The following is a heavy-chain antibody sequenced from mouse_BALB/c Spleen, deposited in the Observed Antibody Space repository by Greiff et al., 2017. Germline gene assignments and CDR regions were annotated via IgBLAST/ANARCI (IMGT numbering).Heavy chain of an antibody. J-gene: IGHJ3*01. Sequence: VQLQQSGPELVKPGASVKISCKASGYAFSSSWMNWVKQRPGQGLEWIGRIYPGDGDTNYNGKFKGKATLTADKSSSTAYMQLSSLTSVDSAVYFCAREDGYYRFAYWGQGTLVTVSA. CDR3: AREDGYYRFAY. CDR2: IYPGDGDT. V-gene: IGHV1-82*01. CDR1: GYAFSSSW. D-gene: IGHD2-3*01.